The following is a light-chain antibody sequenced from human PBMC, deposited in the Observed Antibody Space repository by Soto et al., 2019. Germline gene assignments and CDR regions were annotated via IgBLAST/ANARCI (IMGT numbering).Light chain of an antibody. V-gene: IGKV3-20*01. Sequence: EIVLTQSPGTLSLSPGERATLSCRASQSVNTRYSAWYQKKPGQAPRLLIYATSSRATGIPDRFSGSGSGTDFSLTISRLKPEDFAVYYCQQYDDSARYIFGQETNLEIK. J-gene: IGKJ2*01. CDR2: ATS. CDR1: QSVNTRY. CDR3: QQYDDSARYI.